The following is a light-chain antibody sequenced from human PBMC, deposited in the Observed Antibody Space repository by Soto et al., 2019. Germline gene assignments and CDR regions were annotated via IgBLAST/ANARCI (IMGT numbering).Light chain of an antibody. CDR2: VAS. V-gene: IGKV1-39*01. Sequence: IRMTQSLSSLSASVGDTVTITCRASQSISNSLSWYQQKPGKAPKFLIYVASTLQRGVPSRFSGSGSGTDFTLTISSLQPEDVATYYCQQTFSPPYTFGQGTKLEIK. CDR1: QSISNS. CDR3: QQTFSPPYT. J-gene: IGKJ2*01.